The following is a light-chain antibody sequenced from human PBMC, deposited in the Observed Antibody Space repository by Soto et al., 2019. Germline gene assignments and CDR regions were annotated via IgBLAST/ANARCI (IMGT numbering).Light chain of an antibody. CDR2: VAS. CDR1: QSVSSN. CDR3: QQYTNWPPSFT. V-gene: IGKV3-15*01. J-gene: IGKJ3*01. Sequence: EIVMTQSPATLSVSPGERATLSCGASQSVSSNLAWYQQKPGQAPRLLIYVASTRATGVPARFSGRGSGTEFTLTISSLQSEDFADYYCQQYTNWPPSFTFGPGTKVDIK.